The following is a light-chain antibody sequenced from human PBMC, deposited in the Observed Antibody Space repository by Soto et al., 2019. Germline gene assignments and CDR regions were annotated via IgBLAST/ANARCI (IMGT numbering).Light chain of an antibody. V-gene: IGKV2-28*01. CDR3: MQGLQTPRT. CDR2: LVS. J-gene: IGKJ1*01. CDR1: ESLLHRNGNTL. Sequence: DIVLTQSPLSLTVTPGEPASISCTSSESLLHRNGNTLLDWYLQKPGQSPQLLIYLVSRRASGVPDSFSVGCSGTDFTLKISRVEAEDVGVYYCMQGLQTPRTLGQGTNVEIK.